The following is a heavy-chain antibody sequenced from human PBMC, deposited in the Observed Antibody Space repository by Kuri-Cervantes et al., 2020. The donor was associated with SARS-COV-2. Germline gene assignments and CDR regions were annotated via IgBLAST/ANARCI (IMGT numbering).Heavy chain of an antibody. CDR2: IGTAGDP. Sequence: GESLKISCAASGFTFSSYDMHWVRQATGKGLEWVSAIGTAGDPYYPGSVKGRFTISRENAKNSLYLQMNSLRAEDTATYYCALEIMSFFGMDVWGQGTTVTVSS. J-gene: IGHJ6*02. D-gene: IGHD2-8*01. CDR1: GFTFSSYD. V-gene: IGHV3-13*05. CDR3: ALEIMSFFGMDV.